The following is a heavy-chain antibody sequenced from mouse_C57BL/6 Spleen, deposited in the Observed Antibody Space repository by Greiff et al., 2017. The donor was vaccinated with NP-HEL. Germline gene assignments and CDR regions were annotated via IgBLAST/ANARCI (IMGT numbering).Heavy chain of an antibody. V-gene: IGHV5-17*01. CDR3: ARQRITTVVPFDY. D-gene: IGHD1-1*01. CDR1: GFTFSDYG. J-gene: IGHJ2*01. Sequence: EVHLVESGGGLVKPGGSLKLSCAASGFTFSDYGMHWVRQAPEKGLEWVAYISSGSSTIYYADTVKGRFTISRDNAKNTLFLQMTSLRSEDTAMYYCARQRITTVVPFDYWGQGTTLTVSS. CDR2: ISSGSSTI.